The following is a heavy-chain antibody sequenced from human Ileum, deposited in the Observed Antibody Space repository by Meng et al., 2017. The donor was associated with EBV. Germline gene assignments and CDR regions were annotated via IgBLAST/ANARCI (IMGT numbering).Heavy chain of an antibody. CDR1: GFIFSNFW. J-gene: IGHJ4*02. Sequence: EVQLVESGGGLVHPGGSLRLSCETSGFIFSNFWMPWVRNATGKGMVWVSRIHADGSVTNYADSVKGRFTISRDNAKNTLYLQINSLRAEDTAVYYCARDLFWNQADYWGQGTLVTVSS. D-gene: IGHD1-14*01. V-gene: IGHV3-74*01. CDR2: IHADGSVT. CDR3: ARDLFWNQADY.